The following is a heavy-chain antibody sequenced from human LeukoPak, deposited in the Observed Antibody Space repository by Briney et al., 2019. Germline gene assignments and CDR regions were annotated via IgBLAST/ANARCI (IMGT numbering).Heavy chain of an antibody. Sequence: GRSLRLSCAASGFTFSSYSMNWVRQAPGKGLEWVSYISSSSSTIYYADSVKGRFTISRDNAKNSLYLQMNSLRAEDTAVYYCARDRIYSYGINDYWGQGTLVTVSS. D-gene: IGHD5-18*01. CDR2: ISSSSSTI. V-gene: IGHV3-48*01. CDR3: ARDRIYSYGINDY. CDR1: GFTFSSYS. J-gene: IGHJ4*02.